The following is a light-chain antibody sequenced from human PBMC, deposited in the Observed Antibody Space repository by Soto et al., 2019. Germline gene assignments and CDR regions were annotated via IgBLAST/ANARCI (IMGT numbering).Light chain of an antibody. J-gene: IGLJ2*01. V-gene: IGLV2-14*03. Sequence: QSVLAQPASVSGSPGQSITISCTVTSSDVGAYNYVSWYQHHPGKAPKLLIFDVSHRPSGVPNRFSGSKSGNTASLTISGLQAEDEADYFCSSYTTNTTPVFGGGTKVTVL. CDR2: DVS. CDR3: SSYTTNTTPV. CDR1: SSDVGAYNY.